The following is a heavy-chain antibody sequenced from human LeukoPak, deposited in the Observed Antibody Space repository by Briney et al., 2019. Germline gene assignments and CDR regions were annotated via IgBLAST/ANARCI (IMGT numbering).Heavy chain of an antibody. CDR2: IYYSGST. CDR3: ARDRRVRGGEFDY. V-gene: IGHV4-39*07. CDR1: GGSISSSSYY. Sequence: PSETLSLTCTVSGGSISSSSYYWGWIRQPPGKGLEWIGSIYYSGSTYYNPSLKSRVTISVDTSKNQFSLKLSSVTAADTAVYYCARDRRVRGGEFDYWGQGTLVTVSS. D-gene: IGHD3-10*01. J-gene: IGHJ4*02.